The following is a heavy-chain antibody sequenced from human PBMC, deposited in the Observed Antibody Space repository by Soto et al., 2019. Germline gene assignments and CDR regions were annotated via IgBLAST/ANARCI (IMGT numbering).Heavy chain of an antibody. V-gene: IGHV4-59*12. D-gene: IGHD3-22*01. J-gene: IGHJ1*01. Sequence: PSETLSLTCVVSGGSITSYHWSWIRQFPGKGLEWIAYTSYTGNTNYNPSLQSRVTISVDTSKNQFSLKLSSVTAADTAVYYCARSRDYYDSSGYSGPFEYFQHWGQGTLVTVSS. CDR2: TSYTGNT. CDR1: GGSITSYH. CDR3: ARSRDYYDSSGYSGPFEYFQH.